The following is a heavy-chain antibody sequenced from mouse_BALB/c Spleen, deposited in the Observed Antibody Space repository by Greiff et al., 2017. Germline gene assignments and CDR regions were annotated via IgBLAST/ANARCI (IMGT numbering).Heavy chain of an antibody. CDR1: GFNIKDTY. CDR3: AYDDAGGWFAD. D-gene: IGHD2-12*01. J-gene: IGHJ3*01. V-gene: IGHV14-3*02. CDR2: IDPANGNT. Sequence: EVQLQQSGAELVKPGASVKLSCTASGFNIKDTYMHWVKQRPEQGLEWIGRIDPANGNTKYDPKFQGKATITADTSSNTAYLQLSSLTSEDTAVYYCAYDDAGGWFADWGQGTLVTVSA.